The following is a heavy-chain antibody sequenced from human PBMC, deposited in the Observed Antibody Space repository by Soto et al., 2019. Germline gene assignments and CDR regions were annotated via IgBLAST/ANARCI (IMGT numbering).Heavy chain of an antibody. CDR2: IIPIFGTA. V-gene: IGHV1-69*06. Sequence: SVKVSCKASGGTFSSYAISWVRQARGQGLEWMGGIIPIFGTANYAQKFQGRVTITADKSTSTAYMELSSLRSEDTAVYYCARAYYYDSSGYYQAPFDXXGQGTMVTV. J-gene: IGHJ3*02. CDR3: ARAYYYDSSGYYQAPFDX. D-gene: IGHD3-22*01. CDR1: GGTFSSYA.